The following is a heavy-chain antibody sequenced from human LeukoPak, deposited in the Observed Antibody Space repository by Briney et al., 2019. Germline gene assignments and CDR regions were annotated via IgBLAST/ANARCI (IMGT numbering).Heavy chain of an antibody. CDR1: GYTFTSYG. V-gene: IGHV1-2*02. D-gene: IGHD3-10*01. CDR2: INPNSGGT. CDR3: ASSSRRGAFDI. J-gene: IGHJ3*02. Sequence: ASVKVSCKASGYTFTSYGISWVRQAPGQGLEWMGWINPNSGGTNYAQKFQGRVTMTRDTSISTAYMELSRLRSDDTTVYYCASSSRRGAFDIWGQGTMVTVSS.